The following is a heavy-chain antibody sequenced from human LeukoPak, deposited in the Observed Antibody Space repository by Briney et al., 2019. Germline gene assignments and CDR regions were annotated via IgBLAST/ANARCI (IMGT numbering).Heavy chain of an antibody. CDR3: ATDRKVGTWDPRFNY. J-gene: IGHJ4*02. CDR1: GFTFSDYW. D-gene: IGHD4-23*01. CDR2: IRQDDSEK. Sequence: GGSLRLSCSASGFTFSDYWMMWVRRAPGEERGWVGNIRQDDSEKNYVDSVKGRFTISSNNAESSLYLQMNSLRADDTTIYYCATDRKVGTWDPRFNYRVQGTLVTVS. V-gene: IGHV3-7*01.